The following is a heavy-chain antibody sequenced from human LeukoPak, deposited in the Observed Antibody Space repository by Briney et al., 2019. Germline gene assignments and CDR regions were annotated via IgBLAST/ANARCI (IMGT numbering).Heavy chain of an antibody. CDR2: ISGSGGST. Sequence: GGYLRLSCAASGFTFSSYALSWVRQAPGKGLEWVSAISGSGGSTYYADSVKGRFTISRDNSKNTLYLQMNSLRAEDTAVYYCAKGRGYIMVVTGDYFDYWGQGTLVTVSS. D-gene: IGHD2-21*02. V-gene: IGHV3-23*01. CDR3: AKGRGYIMVVTGDYFDY. J-gene: IGHJ4*02. CDR1: GFTFSSYA.